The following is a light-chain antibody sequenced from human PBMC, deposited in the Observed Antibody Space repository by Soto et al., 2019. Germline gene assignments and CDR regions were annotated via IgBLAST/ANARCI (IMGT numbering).Light chain of an antibody. CDR3: QQYGSSPFT. CDR2: GAS. V-gene: IGKV3-20*01. CDR1: QSVNNNY. J-gene: IGKJ3*01. Sequence: EIVLTQSPGTLALSPGERATLSCRASQSVNNNYLTWYQQKRGQAPRLLIHGASSRATGIPDRFSGSGSGTDFTLTISTLEPEDFAVYYCQQYGSSPFTFGPGTIVGIK.